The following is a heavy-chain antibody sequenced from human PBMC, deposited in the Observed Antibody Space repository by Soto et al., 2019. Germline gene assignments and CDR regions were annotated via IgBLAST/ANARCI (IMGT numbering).Heavy chain of an antibody. CDR3: ARVHILTGPSTFDY. CDR2: IYYSGST. Sequence: QVQLQESGPGLVKPSQTLSLTCTVSGGSISSGGYYWSWIRQHPGKGLEWIGYIYYSGSTYYNPSLKSRVTXLVRTXXHQFSLKLSSVTAADTAVYYCARVHILTGPSTFDYWGQGTLVTVSS. V-gene: IGHV4-31*03. J-gene: IGHJ4*02. D-gene: IGHD3-9*01. CDR1: GGSISSGGYY.